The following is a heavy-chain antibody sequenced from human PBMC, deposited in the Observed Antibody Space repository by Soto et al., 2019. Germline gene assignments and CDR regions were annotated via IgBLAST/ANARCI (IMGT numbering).Heavy chain of an antibody. Sequence: PSETLSLTCTVSGGSISSGDYYWSWIRQPPGKGLEWIGYIYYSGSTYYNPSLKSRVTISVDTSKNQFSLKLSSVTAADTAVYNCARHAKYYYDSSGYYPSEYWGQGTLVTVSS. J-gene: IGHJ4*02. D-gene: IGHD3-22*01. CDR1: GGSISSGDYY. V-gene: IGHV4-30-4*01. CDR3: ARHAKYYYDSSGYYPSEY. CDR2: IYYSGST.